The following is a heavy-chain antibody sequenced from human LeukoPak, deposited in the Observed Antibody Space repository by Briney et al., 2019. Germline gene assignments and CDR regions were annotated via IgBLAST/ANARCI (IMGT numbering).Heavy chain of an antibody. D-gene: IGHD5-12*01. CDR1: GYSLTNYY. Sequence: GAAVKVSCKAFGYSLTNYYVHWVRQAPGQGGEWMGEINPSGGSTSYAQKFQGRITVTRDTYTNTVYMDLSSLRSEDTATYYCARGAPTTRIGAGRFDYWGQGSLLTVAS. J-gene: IGHJ4*02. V-gene: IGHV1-46*01. CDR3: ARGAPTTRIGAGRFDY. CDR2: INPSGGST.